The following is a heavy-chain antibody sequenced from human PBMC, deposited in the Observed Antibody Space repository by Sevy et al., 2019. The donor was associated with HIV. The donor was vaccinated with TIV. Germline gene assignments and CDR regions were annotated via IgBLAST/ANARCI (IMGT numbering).Heavy chain of an antibody. CDR2: IYRSGST. V-gene: IGHV4-4*02. Sequence: SETLSLTCAVSGGSISSSNWWSWVRQPPGKGLEWIGEIYRSGSTNYNPSLKSRVTISVDKSKNQFSLKLSSVTAADTAVYYCARAPTMIKALDIWGQGTMVTVSS. CDR1: GGSISSSNW. D-gene: IGHD3-22*01. J-gene: IGHJ3*02. CDR3: ARAPTMIKALDI.